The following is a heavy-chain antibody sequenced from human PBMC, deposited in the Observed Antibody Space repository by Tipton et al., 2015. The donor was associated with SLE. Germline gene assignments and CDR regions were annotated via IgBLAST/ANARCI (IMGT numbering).Heavy chain of an antibody. CDR2: ISWNSNSV. J-gene: IGHJ6*02. CDR3: AKDRSSSSWYYYYGMDV. V-gene: IGHV3-9*01. D-gene: IGHD6-13*01. Sequence: LSLTCVGSGFTFDDYAMHWVRQAPGKGLEWVSGISWNSNSVGYADSVKGRFTISRDNAKNSLYLQMNGLRADDTAVYYCAKDRSSSSWYYYYGMDVWGLGTTVTVTS. CDR1: GFTFDDYA.